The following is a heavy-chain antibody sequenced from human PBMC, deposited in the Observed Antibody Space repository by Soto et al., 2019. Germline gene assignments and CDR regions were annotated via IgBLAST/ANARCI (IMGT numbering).Heavy chain of an antibody. J-gene: IGHJ4*02. CDR3: ARDGTEYYGEYYDY. D-gene: IGHD4-17*01. CDR2: IGTRGNTK. V-gene: IGHV3-11*01. Sequence: QVQLVESGGGLVKPGGSLRLSCATSGFTFSDYYMSWIRQAPGKGLEWVSYIGTRGNTKYYADSVRGRFTISRDNAKNSLYLQMNSLRADDTAVYYCARDGTEYYGEYYDYSGQGIPVTVSS. CDR1: GFTFSDYY.